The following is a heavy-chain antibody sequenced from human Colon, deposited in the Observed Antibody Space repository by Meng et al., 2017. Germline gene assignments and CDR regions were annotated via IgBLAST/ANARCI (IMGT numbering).Heavy chain of an antibody. V-gene: IGHV3-23*01. CDR3: AKDKANYYPNWFHP. CDR2: IDGSGDRT. CDR1: GFTFNNFA. D-gene: IGHD3-22*01. J-gene: IGHJ5*02. Sequence: EVQLLVSGGCLVQPGGSLILSCAASGFTFNNFAMNWVRQASVLGLVWVSAIDGSGDRTYYADSVKGRFTISRDNSKNTVYLEMKRLGADDTAIYYCAKDKANYYPNWFHPWGQGTLVTVSS.